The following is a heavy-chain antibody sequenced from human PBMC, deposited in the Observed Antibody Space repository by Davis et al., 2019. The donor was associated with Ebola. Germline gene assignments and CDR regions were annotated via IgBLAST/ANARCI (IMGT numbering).Heavy chain of an antibody. D-gene: IGHD3-10*01. J-gene: IGHJ5*02. Sequence: GESLKISCTDSVITFSSYAMTWVRQAPGKGLEWVSAISGSGGSTYYADSVKGRFTISRDNSKKTLYLQMNSLRAEDTAVYYCAREELWFGELLFGWFDPWGQGTLVTVSS. CDR1: VITFSSYA. V-gene: IGHV3-23*01. CDR2: ISGSGGST. CDR3: AREELWFGELLFGWFDP.